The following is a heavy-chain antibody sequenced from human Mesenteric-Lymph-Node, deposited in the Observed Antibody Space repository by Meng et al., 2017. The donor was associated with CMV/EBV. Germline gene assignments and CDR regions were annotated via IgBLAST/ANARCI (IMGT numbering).Heavy chain of an antibody. J-gene: IGHJ6*02. D-gene: IGHD3-16*01. CDR2: IRYDGSNK. Sequence: GESLKISCAASGFTFSNYVMSWVRQAPGKGLEWVAFIRYDGSNKYYADSVKGRFTISRDNSKNTLYLQMNSLRAEGTAVYYCARGTCEWPGQGGACGYYYGMDVWGQGTTVTVSS. CDR1: GFTFSNYV. CDR3: ARGTCEWPGQGGACGYYYGMDV. V-gene: IGHV3-30*02.